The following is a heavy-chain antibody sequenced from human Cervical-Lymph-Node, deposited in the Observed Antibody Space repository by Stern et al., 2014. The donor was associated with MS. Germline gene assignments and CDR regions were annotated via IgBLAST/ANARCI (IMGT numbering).Heavy chain of an antibody. J-gene: IGHJ4*02. CDR3: ARGLRGSHCFSY. CDR2: MNPIAGNT. CDR1: GYTFTTYD. V-gene: IGHV1-8*01. Sequence: QLVQSGAEVRKPGASVKVSCETSGYTFTTYDINWVRQATGQGLEWMGWMNPIAGNTGYAPKFQGRFTMTRDTSMNTAYMELSSLTSDDTAVYYCARGLRGSHCFSYWGQGTPVTVSS. D-gene: IGHD3-3*01.